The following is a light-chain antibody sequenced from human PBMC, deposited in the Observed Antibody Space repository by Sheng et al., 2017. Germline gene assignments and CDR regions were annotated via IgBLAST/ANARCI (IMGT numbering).Light chain of an antibody. CDR1: KLGDKY. CDR3: QAWDSSTGV. J-gene: IGLJ1*01. Sequence: NVLTQPPSVSVSPGQTASITCSGDKLGDKYACWYQQKPGQSPVLLIYQDNKRPSGIPERFSGSNSGNTATLTISGTQAMDEADYYCQAWDSSTGVFGTGTKVTVL. V-gene: IGLV3-1*01. CDR2: QDN.